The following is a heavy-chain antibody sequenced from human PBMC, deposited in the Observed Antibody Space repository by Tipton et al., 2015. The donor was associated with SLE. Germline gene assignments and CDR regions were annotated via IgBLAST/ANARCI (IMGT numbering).Heavy chain of an antibody. J-gene: IGHJ4*02. CDR2: IYHSGST. Sequence: VKPSETLSLTCTVSGYSISSGYYWGWIRQPPGKGLEWIGSIYHSGSTYYNPSLKSRVTISVDTSKNQFSLKLSSVTAADTAVYYCARGGYSSSWSRGYYFDYWGQGTLVTVSS. CDR1: GYSISSGYY. CDR3: ARGGYSSSWSRGYYFDY. D-gene: IGHD6-13*01. V-gene: IGHV4-38-2*02.